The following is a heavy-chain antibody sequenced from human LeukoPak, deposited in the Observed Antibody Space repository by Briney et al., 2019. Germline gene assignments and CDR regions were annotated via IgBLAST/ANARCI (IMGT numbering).Heavy chain of an antibody. CDR2: IYYSGST. D-gene: IGHD6-13*01. Sequence: PSETLSLTCTVSGGSISSSSYYWGWIRQPPGKGLEWIGSIYYSGSTYYNPSLKSRVTISVDTSKNQFSLKLSSVTAADTAVYYCARHKRVGSSSPLGWFDPWGQGTLVTVSS. V-gene: IGHV4-39*01. CDR1: GGSISSSSYY. CDR3: ARHKRVGSSSPLGWFDP. J-gene: IGHJ5*02.